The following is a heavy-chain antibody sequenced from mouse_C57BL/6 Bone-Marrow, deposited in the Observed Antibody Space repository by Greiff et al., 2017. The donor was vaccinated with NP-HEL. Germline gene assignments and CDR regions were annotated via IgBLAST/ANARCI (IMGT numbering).Heavy chain of an antibody. Sequence: QVQLQQPGAELVKPGASVKLSCKASGYTFTSYWMHWVKQRPGRGLEWIGRIDPNSGGTKYNEKFKSKATLTVDKPSSTAYMQLSSLTSEDSAVYYCANLITTVVAPDYYAMDYWGQGTSVTVSS. CDR2: IDPNSGGT. V-gene: IGHV1-72*01. J-gene: IGHJ4*01. D-gene: IGHD1-1*01. CDR1: GYTFTSYW. CDR3: ANLITTVVAPDYYAMDY.